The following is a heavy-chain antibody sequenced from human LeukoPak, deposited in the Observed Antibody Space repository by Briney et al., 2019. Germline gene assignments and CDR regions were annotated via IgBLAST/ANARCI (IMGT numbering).Heavy chain of an antibody. D-gene: IGHD5-24*01. CDR3: AREVSARDGSLGRPFDY. CDR2: IYSSGST. J-gene: IGHJ4*02. V-gene: IGHV4-4*07. CDR1: GGSTTDYF. Sequence: PSETLSLTCTVSGGSTTDYFWSWARQPAGKGLEWIGRIYSSGSTNYDASLKSRVTMSVDTSKNQFSLKLSSVTAADTAVYYCAREVSARDGSLGRPFDYWGQGTLVTASS.